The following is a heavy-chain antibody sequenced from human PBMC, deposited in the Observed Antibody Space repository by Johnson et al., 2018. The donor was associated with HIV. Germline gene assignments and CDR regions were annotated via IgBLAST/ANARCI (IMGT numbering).Heavy chain of an antibody. CDR3: AKDRTKDYGDYSGDAFDI. Sequence: VQLVESGGGLVQPGRSLRLSCAASGFTFDDYAMHWVRQAPWKGLEWVSGISWNSGSIGYADSVKGRFTISRDNAKNSLYLQMNSLRAEDTALYYCAKDRTKDYGDYSGDAFDIWGQGTMVTVSS. D-gene: IGHD4-17*01. V-gene: IGHV3-9*01. J-gene: IGHJ3*02. CDR1: GFTFDDYA. CDR2: ISWNSGSI.